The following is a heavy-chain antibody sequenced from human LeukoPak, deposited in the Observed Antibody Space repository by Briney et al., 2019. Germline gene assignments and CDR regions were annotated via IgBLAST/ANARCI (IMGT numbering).Heavy chain of an antibody. Sequence: GGSLRLSCAASGFTFSSYWMHWVRQAPGKGLVWVSRINSDGSSTSYADSVKGRFTISRDNAKTTLYLQMNSLGAEDTAVYYCARGARYGHPGADYWGQGTLVTVSS. CDR3: ARGARYGHPGADY. J-gene: IGHJ4*02. D-gene: IGHD5-18*01. V-gene: IGHV3-74*01. CDR1: GFTFSSYW. CDR2: INSDGSST.